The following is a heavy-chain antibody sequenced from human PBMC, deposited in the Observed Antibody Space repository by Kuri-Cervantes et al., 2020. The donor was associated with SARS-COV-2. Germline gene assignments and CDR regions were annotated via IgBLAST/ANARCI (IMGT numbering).Heavy chain of an antibody. J-gene: IGHJ4*02. V-gene: IGHV4-38-2*02. D-gene: IGHD3-16*01. CDR2: IHHSGNT. CDR1: DDSISTNYY. Sequence: SETLSLTCTVSDDSISTNYYWGWIRQPPGKGLEWIGIIHHSGNTHYNSSLMSRVTMSVDTFKNQFSLKLSSVTAADTAVYYCARITSRRGVDYWGQGTLVTVSS. CDR3: ARITSRRGVDY.